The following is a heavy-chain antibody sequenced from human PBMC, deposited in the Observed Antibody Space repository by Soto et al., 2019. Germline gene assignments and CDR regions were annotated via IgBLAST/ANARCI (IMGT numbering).Heavy chain of an antibody. D-gene: IGHD6-6*01. CDR3: AREIAARPWYYYYGMDV. V-gene: IGHV1-2*02. CDR1: GSTFTGYY. J-gene: IGHJ6*02. Sequence: ASLKVSCKSSGSTFTGYYMHWVRQSPGQGLEWMGWINPNSGGTNYAQKLQGRVTMTTDTSTSTAYMELRSLRSDDTAAYYCAREIAARPWYYYYGMDVWGQGTTVTVSS. CDR2: INPNSGGT.